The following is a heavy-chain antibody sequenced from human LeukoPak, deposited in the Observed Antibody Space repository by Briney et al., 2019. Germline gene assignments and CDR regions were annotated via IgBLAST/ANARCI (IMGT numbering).Heavy chain of an antibody. D-gene: IGHD2-2*01. J-gene: IGHJ4*02. CDR3: AKVGYQLLKYYFDY. CDR2: ISGSGGST. V-gene: IGHV3-23*01. Sequence: PGXXLRLSCAAAGFTFSSYGMRGVRQAQGKGLEWVSAISGSGGSTYYADYVKGRFTISRDNSKNTLYLQMNSLRAEDTAVYYCAKVGYQLLKYYFDYWGQGTLVTVSS. CDR1: GFTFSSYG.